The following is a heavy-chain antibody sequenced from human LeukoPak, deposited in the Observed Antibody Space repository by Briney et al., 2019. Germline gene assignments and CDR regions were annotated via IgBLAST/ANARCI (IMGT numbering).Heavy chain of an antibody. CDR3: ARDGSGSTTFDY. CDR2: ISSSSSYI. Sequence: KSGGSLRLSCAASGFTFSSYSMNWVRQAPGKGLEWVSSISSSSSYIYYADSVKGRFIISRDNAKNSLYLQMNSLRAEDTAVYYCARDGSGSTTFDYWGQGTLVTVSS. D-gene: IGHD3-10*01. V-gene: IGHV3-21*01. CDR1: GFTFSSYS. J-gene: IGHJ4*02.